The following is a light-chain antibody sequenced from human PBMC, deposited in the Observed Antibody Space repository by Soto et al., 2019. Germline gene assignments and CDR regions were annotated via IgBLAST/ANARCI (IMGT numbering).Light chain of an antibody. Sequence: QSALTQPASVSGSPGQSITISCTGSSSDVGGYNYVSWYQQHPGKAPKLMIYEVSNRPSGVSNRFSGSKSGNTASLTISGLQAEDEADYYCSSYTRTTLVVFGGGTKVT. J-gene: IGLJ2*01. CDR1: SSDVGGYNY. V-gene: IGLV2-14*01. CDR3: SSYTRTTLVV. CDR2: EVS.